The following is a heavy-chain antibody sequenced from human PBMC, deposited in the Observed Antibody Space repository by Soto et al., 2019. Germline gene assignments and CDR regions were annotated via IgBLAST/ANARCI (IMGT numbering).Heavy chain of an antibody. Sequence: SETLSLTCTVSSGSVNSSNYFWGWIRQPPGKRLEWIGTGYYSGSTYYNPSLKSRVTISVDTSKNQFSLKLSSVAAADTAVYYCATSYGNAWYTYWGQGTQVTVSS. CDR1: SGSVNSSNYF. CDR3: ATSYGNAWYTY. D-gene: IGHD6-13*01. CDR2: GYYSGST. V-gene: IGHV4-39*01. J-gene: IGHJ4*02.